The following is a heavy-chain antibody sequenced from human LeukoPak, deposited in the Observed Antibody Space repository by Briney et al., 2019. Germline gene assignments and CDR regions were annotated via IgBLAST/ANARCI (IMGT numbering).Heavy chain of an antibody. V-gene: IGHV4-39*07. Sequence: SETLSLTCTVSGGSMSSSSYYWGWIRQPPGKGLEWIGSIHHSGSTYYNPSLKSRVTMSVDTSKNQFSLKLSSVTAADTAMYYCARDSSSGYYPGLYFQHWGQGTLVTVSS. CDR3: ARDSSSGYYPGLYFQH. D-gene: IGHD6-19*01. CDR2: IHHSGST. CDR1: GGSMSSSSYY. J-gene: IGHJ1*01.